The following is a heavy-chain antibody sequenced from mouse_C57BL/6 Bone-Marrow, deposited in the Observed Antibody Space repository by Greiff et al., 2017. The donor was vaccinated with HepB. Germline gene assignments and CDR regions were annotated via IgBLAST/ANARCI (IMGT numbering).Heavy chain of an antibody. J-gene: IGHJ1*03. D-gene: IGHD1-1*01. Sequence: EVHLVESGGGLVQPGGSLSLSCAASGFTFTDYYMSWVRQPPGKALEWLGFIRNKANGYTTEYSASVKGRFTISRDNSQSILYLQMNALRAEDSATYYCARYGTTVPWYFDVWSTGTTVTVSS. CDR3: ARYGTTVPWYFDV. V-gene: IGHV7-3*01. CDR2: IRNKANGYTT. CDR1: GFTFTDYY.